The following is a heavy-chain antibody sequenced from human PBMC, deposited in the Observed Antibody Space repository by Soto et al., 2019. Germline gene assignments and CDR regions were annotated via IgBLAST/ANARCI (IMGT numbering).Heavy chain of an antibody. D-gene: IGHD3-10*01. CDR1: GGTFNTYA. Sequence: QVQLVQSGAEMKKPGSSVKVSCQSSGGTFNTYAMNWVRQAPGQGPERMGGISPMFGAANYAPKSQGRVTMTADESTGTSYMQLSSLTSEDTALYFCAREIQVHTPAFVYWGQGTLVTVSS. CDR3: AREIQVHTPAFVY. V-gene: IGHV1-69*19. J-gene: IGHJ4*02. CDR2: ISPMFGAA.